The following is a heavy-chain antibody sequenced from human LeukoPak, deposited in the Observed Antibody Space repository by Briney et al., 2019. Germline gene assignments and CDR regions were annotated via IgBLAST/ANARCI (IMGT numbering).Heavy chain of an antibody. CDR1: GFTFSSYA. CDR3: ARIKLGECSSSSCIDWFDS. J-gene: IGHJ5*01. CDR2: INGGGGST. D-gene: IGHD2-2*01. Sequence: GGSLRLSCAASGFTFSSYAMNWVRQAPGKGLEWVSGINGGGGSTYYADSVKDRFTISRDNSKNTLYLQMNSLRAEDTAVYYCARIKLGECSSSSCIDWFDSWGQGTLVTVSS. V-gene: IGHV3-23*01.